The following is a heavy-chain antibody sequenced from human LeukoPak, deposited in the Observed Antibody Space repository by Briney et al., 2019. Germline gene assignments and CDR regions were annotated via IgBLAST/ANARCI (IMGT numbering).Heavy chain of an antibody. D-gene: IGHD6-6*01. J-gene: IGHJ3*02. CDR2: TNTYNGNT. CDR3: VRVSSSRGKLDAFDI. V-gene: IGHV1-18*01. CDR1: GYTLTSYG. Sequence: GASVKVSCKASGYTLTSYGISWVRQAPGQELVCMGWTNTYNGNTNYAQNFQGRVTMTIDTSTNTAYMELRSLGSDDTAVYYCVRVSSSRGKLDAFDIWGQGTMVTVSS.